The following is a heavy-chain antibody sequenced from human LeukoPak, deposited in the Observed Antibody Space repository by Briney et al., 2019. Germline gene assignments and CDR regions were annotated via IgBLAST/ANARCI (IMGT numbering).Heavy chain of an antibody. CDR2: ISGNSGST. Sequence: GGSLRLSCAASGFTFSNYGLSWVRQAPGKGLDWVSAISGNSGSTYYADSVKGRFTISRDNSKNTLYLQMSSLRAEDTAVYYCARGGIGDTGGYYLFDYWGQGTRVTVSS. CDR3: ARGGIGDTGGYYLFDY. J-gene: IGHJ4*02. D-gene: IGHD3-22*01. CDR1: GFTFSNYG. V-gene: IGHV3-23*01.